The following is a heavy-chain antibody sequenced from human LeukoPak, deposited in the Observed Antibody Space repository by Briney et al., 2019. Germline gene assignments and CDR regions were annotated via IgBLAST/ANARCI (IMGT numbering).Heavy chain of an antibody. D-gene: IGHD3-10*02. V-gene: IGHV4-59*01. CDR1: GGSFNGYY. J-gene: IGHJ6*03. CDR2: ISYSGST. CDR3: ARIIMSSLYYYYMDV. Sequence: SETLSLTCAVYGGSFNGYYWTWIRQPPGKGLEWIGYISYSGSTNYNPSLKSRVTISVDTSKNQFSLKLSSVTAADTAVYYCARIIMSSLYYYYMDVWGKGTTVTVSS.